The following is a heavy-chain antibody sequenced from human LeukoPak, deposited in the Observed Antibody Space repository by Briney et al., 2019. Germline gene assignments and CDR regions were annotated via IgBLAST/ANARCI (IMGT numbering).Heavy chain of an antibody. J-gene: IGHJ6*03. Sequence: AGGSLRLSCAASGFTFSSYGMHWVRQAPGKGLEWVAFIRYDGSNKYYADSVKGRFTISRDNAKNSLYLQMNSLRAEDTAVYYCARPGYGSSWYIVDYYYYMDVWGKGTTVTVSS. CDR2: IRYDGSNK. V-gene: IGHV3-30*02. D-gene: IGHD6-13*01. CDR3: ARPGYGSSWYIVDYYYYMDV. CDR1: GFTFSSYG.